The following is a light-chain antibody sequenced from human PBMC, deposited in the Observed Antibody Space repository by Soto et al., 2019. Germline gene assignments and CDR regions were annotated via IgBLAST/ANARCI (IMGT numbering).Light chain of an antibody. J-gene: IGLJ3*02. CDR2: EVS. CDR3: SSYAGSNILM. Sequence: QSVLTQPPSASGSPGQSVTISCTGPSSDVGDFNYVSWYQQHPGKAPKLMIYEVSKRPSGVPDRFSGSKSGNTASLTVSGLQAEDEADYCCSSYAGSNILMFGGGTKLTVL. V-gene: IGLV2-8*01. CDR1: SSDVGDFNY.